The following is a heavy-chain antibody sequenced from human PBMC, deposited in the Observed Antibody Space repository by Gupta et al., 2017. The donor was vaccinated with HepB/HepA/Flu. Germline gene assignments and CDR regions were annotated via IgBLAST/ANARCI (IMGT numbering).Heavy chain of an antibody. CDR1: GFSLSTSGVG. CDR3: AHSPYPAADCSSTSCSENWFDP. V-gene: IGHV2-5*01. J-gene: IGHJ5*02. D-gene: IGHD2-2*01. CDR2: IYWNDDK. Sequence: QITLKESGPTLVKPTQTLTLTCTFSGFSLSTSGVGVGWIRQPPGKALEWLALIYWNDDKRYSPSLKSRLTITKDTSKNQVVLTMTNMDPVDTATYYCAHSPYPAADCSSTSCSENWFDPWGQGTLVTVSS.